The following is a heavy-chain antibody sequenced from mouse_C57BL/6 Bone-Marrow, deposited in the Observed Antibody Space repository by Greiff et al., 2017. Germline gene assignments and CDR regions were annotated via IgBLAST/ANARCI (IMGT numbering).Heavy chain of an antibody. D-gene: IGHD1-1*01. CDR2: IDPEDGDT. V-gene: IGHV14-1*01. J-gene: IGHJ3*01. CDR3: AAYYYGSSCHAWFAY. Sequence: EVQLVESGAELVRPGASVKLSCTASGFNIKDYYMHWVKQRPEQGLEWIGRIDPEDGDTEYAPKFQGKATMTADTSSNTAYLQLSSLTPEGTAVYYCAAYYYGSSCHAWFAYWGQGTLVTVSA. CDR1: GFNIKDYY.